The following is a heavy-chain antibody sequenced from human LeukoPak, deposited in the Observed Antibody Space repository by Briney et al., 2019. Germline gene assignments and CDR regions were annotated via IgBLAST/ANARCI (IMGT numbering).Heavy chain of an antibody. CDR1: GDSVSSSSHY. CDR3: ARRGLTGEPR. Sequence: KPSETLSLTCTGSGDSVSSSSHYWVWIRQPPGKGLEWIGSVYYGGTTYNAPSFTGRVTVSVDMSMNQFSLKLNSVTAADTAIYFCARRGLTGEPRWGKGATITVSS. V-gene: IGHV4-39*07. CDR2: VYYGGTT. J-gene: IGHJ6*04. D-gene: IGHD1-14*01.